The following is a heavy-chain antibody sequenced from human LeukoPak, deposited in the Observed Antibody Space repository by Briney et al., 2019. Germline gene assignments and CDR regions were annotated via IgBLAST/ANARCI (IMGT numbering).Heavy chain of an antibody. CDR3: ARVPPGGYSGYDDYYYYYGMDV. CDR1: GGSVSSGSYY. CDR2: IYYSGST. Sequence: SETLSLTCTVSGGSVSSGSYYWSWIRQPPGKGLEWIGYIYYSGSTNYNPSLKSRVTISVDTSKNQFSLKLSSVTAADTAVYYCARVPPGGYSGYDDYYYYYGMDVWGQGTTVTVSS. J-gene: IGHJ6*02. V-gene: IGHV4-61*01. D-gene: IGHD5-12*01.